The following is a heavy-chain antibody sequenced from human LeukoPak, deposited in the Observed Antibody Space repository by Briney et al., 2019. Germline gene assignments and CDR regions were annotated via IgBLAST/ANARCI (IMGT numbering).Heavy chain of an antibody. Sequence: IGYIYYSGSTYYNPSLKSRVTISVDTSKNQFSLKLSSVTAADTAVYYCASFLIRGVIAVDYWGQGTLVTVSS. D-gene: IGHD3-10*01. J-gene: IGHJ4*02. CDR3: ASFLIRGVIAVDY. V-gene: IGHV4-30-4*01. CDR2: IYYSGST.